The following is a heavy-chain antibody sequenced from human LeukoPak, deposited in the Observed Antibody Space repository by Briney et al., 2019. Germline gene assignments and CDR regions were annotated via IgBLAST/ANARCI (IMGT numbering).Heavy chain of an antibody. D-gene: IGHD4-11*01. CDR3: ARDYINYAMDY. CDR2: VWYDGSKQ. V-gene: IGHV3-33*01. CDR1: GFTFRSYG. J-gene: IGHJ4*02. Sequence: GGSLGLSCAASGFTFRSYGMHWVRQAPGKGPEWVALVWYDGSKQYYAESVKGRFTISRDNSKNTLSLQMNSLRDEDTAVYYWARDYINYAMDYWGQGTLVTVSS.